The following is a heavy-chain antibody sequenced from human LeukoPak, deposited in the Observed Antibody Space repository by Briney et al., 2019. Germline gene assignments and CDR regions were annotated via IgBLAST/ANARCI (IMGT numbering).Heavy chain of an antibody. J-gene: IGHJ4*02. CDR1: GYTFTGYY. V-gene: IGHV1-18*04. CDR3: ASSSSGWSFDY. D-gene: IGHD6-19*01. CDR2: ISAYNGNT. Sequence: ASVKVPCKASGYTFTGYYMHWVRQAPGQGLEWMGWISAYNGNTNYAQKLQGRVTMTTDTSTSTAYMELRSLRSDDTAVYYCASSSSGWSFDYWGQGTLVTVSS.